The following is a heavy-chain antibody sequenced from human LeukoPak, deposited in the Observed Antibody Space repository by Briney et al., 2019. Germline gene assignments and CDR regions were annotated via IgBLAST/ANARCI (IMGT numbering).Heavy chain of an antibody. J-gene: IGHJ4*02. CDR1: GYSISSGYY. CDR2: IYHSGST. Sequence: PSETLSLTCTVSGYSISSGYYWGWIRQPPGKGLEWIGSIYHSGSTYYKPSLKSRVTISVDTSKNQFSLNLYSVTAADTAVYYCARRVGSSDCFDYWGQGTLVTVSS. CDR3: ARRVGSSDCFDY. D-gene: IGHD6-6*01. V-gene: IGHV4-38-2*02.